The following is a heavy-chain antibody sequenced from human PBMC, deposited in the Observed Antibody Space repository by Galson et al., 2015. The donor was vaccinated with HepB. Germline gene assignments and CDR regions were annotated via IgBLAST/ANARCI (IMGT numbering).Heavy chain of an antibody. CDR2: IIPIFGTA. J-gene: IGHJ4*02. CDR1: GGTFSSYA. D-gene: IGHD3-9*01. V-gene: IGHV1-69*13. CDR3: ARDLSALRYFDWLSIAY. Sequence: SVKVSCKASGGTFSSYAISWVRQAPGQGLEWMGGIIPIFGTANYAQKFQGRVTITADESTSTAYMELSSLRSEDTAVYYCARDLSALRYFDWLSIAYWGQGTLVTVSS.